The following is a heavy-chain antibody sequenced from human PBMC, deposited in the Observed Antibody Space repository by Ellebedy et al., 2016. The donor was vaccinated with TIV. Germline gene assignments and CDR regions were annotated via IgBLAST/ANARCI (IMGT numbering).Heavy chain of an antibody. CDR2: INYSEST. CDR3: ARGRFDT. Sequence: SETLSLXCAVSGGSFSGYYWSWVRQPPGKGLEWIGEINYSESTNYNPSLKSRVTISVDTSKNQFSLKLTSVTAADTAVYYCARGRFDTWGQGTLVTVSS. J-gene: IGHJ5*02. CDR1: GGSFSGYY. V-gene: IGHV4-34*01.